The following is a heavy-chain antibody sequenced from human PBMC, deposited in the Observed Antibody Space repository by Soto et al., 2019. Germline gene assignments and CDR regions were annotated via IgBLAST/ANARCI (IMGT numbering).Heavy chain of an antibody. CDR3: ATPVPYYYDSSGHHDAFDI. CDR2: IIPILGIA. CDR1: GYTFTRYA. V-gene: IGHV1-69*04. J-gene: IGHJ3*02. Sequence: VASVKVSCKTSGYTFTRYAISWARQAPGQGIDWMGRIIPILGIANYAQKFQGRVTITADKSTSTAYMELSSLRSEDTAVYYCATPVPYYYDSSGHHDAFDIWGQGTMVTVSS. D-gene: IGHD3-22*01.